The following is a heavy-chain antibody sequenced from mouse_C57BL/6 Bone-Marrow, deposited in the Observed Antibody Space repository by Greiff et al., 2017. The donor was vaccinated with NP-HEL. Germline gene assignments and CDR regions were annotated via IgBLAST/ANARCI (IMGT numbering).Heavy chain of an antibody. J-gene: IGHJ4*01. V-gene: IGHV3-6*01. D-gene: IGHD2-1*01. Sequence: ESGPGLVKPSQSLSLTCSVTGYSFPRGYFWYLLRQFPGILLLWLGFLSYDGSNNYNPSLKNRISITRDTYKNQLFLKLNSVTTEDTATYYCAREYGNYDAMDYRGKGTAVTVSS. CDR3: AREYGNYDAMDY. CDR2: LSYDGSN. CDR1: GYSFPRGYF.